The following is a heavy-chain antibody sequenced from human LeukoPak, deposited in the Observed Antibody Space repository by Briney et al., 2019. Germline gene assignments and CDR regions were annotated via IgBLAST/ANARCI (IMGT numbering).Heavy chain of an antibody. V-gene: IGHV1-18*01. CDR2: ISAYNGNT. CDR3: ARGESGIHH. J-gene: IGHJ1*01. Sequence: GASVKVSCKASGYIFASYGISWVRQAPGQGLEWVGWISAYNGNTKHAPKFQGRVTMTTDTSTNTAYMELRSLRSDDTAVYYCARGESGIHHWGQGTLVTVSS. CDR1: GYIFASYG.